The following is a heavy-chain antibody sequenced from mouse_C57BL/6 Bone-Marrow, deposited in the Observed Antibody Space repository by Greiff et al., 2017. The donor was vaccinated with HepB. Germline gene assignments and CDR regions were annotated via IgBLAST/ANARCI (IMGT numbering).Heavy chain of an antibody. CDR1: GYTFTSYW. V-gene: IGHV1-72*01. Sequence: QVHVKQPGAELVKPGASVKLSCKASGYTFTSYWMHWVKQRPGRGLECIGRIDPNSGGTKYNEKFKSKATLTVDKPSSTAYMQLSSLTSEDSAVYYCANSEGYWGQGTTLTVSS. CDR2: IDPNSGGT. D-gene: IGHD3-2*02. J-gene: IGHJ2*01. CDR3: ANSEGY.